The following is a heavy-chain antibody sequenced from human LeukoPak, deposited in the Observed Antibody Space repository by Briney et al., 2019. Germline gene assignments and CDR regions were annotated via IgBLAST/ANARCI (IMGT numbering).Heavy chain of an antibody. V-gene: IGHV3-7*05. Sequence: GGSLRLSCAASGFTFSNYWMNWVRQAPGKGLEWVANIKQDGSETYYVGSVKGRFTISRDNAKNSLFLQMNSLRAEDTAVYYCARVYSSLWAPSFDYWGQGALVTVSS. CDR2: IKQDGSET. CDR3: ARVYSSLWAPSFDY. D-gene: IGHD3-22*01. J-gene: IGHJ4*02. CDR1: GFTFSNYW.